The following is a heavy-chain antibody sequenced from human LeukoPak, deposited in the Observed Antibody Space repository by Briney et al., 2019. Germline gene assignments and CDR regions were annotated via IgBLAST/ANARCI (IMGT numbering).Heavy chain of an antibody. J-gene: IGHJ4*02. CDR3: ARGICPNGVCSFHPFDY. CDR2: LFYGVST. CDR1: GGSISNYS. Sequence: PETLSLTCTVSGGSISNYSWSWIRQPPEKELEWIGYLFYGVSTNYNPSLKSRVTISVDASKNQFSLKLTSVTAADTAIYYCARGICPNGVCSFHPFDYWGQGTLVTVSS. V-gene: IGHV4-59*01. D-gene: IGHD2-8*01.